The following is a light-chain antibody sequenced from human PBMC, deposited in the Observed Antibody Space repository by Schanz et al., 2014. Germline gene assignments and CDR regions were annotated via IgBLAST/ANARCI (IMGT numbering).Light chain of an antibody. V-gene: IGLV1-44*01. CDR3: AAWDDSLSAWV. Sequence: QSVLAQPPSASGTPGQRVTISCSGSSSNIGSNPVNWYQQLPGTAPKLLIYSNNQRPSGVPDRFSGSKSDTSVSLAISGLQSDDEANYYCAAWDDSLSAWVFGGGTKLTVL. CDR2: SNN. J-gene: IGLJ3*02. CDR1: SSNIGSNP.